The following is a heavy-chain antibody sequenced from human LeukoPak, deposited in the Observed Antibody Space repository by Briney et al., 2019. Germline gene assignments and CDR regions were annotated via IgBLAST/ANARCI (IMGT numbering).Heavy chain of an antibody. Sequence: SETLSLTCSVSGGSISSLYWSWVRQPSGKGLEWIGYIYYTGSTNYNPSLKSRVTMFVDMSKNQFSLRLSSVTAADTAVYYCARHRAYSSSSPFDYWGQGTLVTVSS. CDR3: ARHRAYSSSSPFDY. CDR2: IYYTGST. CDR1: GGSISSLY. J-gene: IGHJ4*02. V-gene: IGHV4-59*08. D-gene: IGHD6-6*01.